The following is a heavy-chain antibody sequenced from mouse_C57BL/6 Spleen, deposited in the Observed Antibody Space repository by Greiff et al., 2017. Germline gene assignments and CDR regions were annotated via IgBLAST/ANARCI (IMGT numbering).Heavy chain of an antibody. CDR3: ARGYDYDGFAY. CDR1: GYAFTNYL. V-gene: IGHV1-54*01. J-gene: IGHJ3*01. CDR2: INPGSGGT. D-gene: IGHD2-4*01. Sequence: VQLVESGAELVRPGTSVKVSCTASGYAFTNYLIEWVKQRPGQGLEWIGYINPGSGGTNYNEKFKGKGTLTADKSSSTVYMQLNSLTSEDSAVYFCARGYDYDGFAYWGQGTLVTVSA.